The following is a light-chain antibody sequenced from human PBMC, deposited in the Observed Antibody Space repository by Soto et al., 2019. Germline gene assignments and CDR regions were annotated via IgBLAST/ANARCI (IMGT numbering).Light chain of an antibody. V-gene: IGLV2-8*01. CDR2: DVT. CDR3: SSYAGFNKVI. J-gene: IGLJ2*01. CDR1: NSDIGMYNF. Sequence: QSVLTQPPSASGSPGQSVTISCTGTNSDIGMYNFVSWYQQHPGKAPKLTLYDVTERPSGVPDRFSGSKSGNTVSLTVSGLQAEDEADYYCSSYAGFNKVIFGGGTKVTVL.